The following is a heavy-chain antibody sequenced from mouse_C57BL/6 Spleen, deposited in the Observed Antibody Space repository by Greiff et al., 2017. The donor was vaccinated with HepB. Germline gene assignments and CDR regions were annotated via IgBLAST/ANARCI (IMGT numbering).Heavy chain of an antibody. CDR2: IDPSDSET. V-gene: IGHV1-52*01. J-gene: IGHJ1*03. CDR1: GYTFTSYW. CDR3: ARRPPTLWYFDV. Sequence: QVQLQQPGAELVRPGSSVKLSCKASGYTFTSYWMHWVKQRPIQGLEWIGNIDPSDSETHYNQKFKDKATLTVDKSSSTAYMQLSSLTSEDSAVYYCARRPPTLWYFDVWGTGTTVTVSS.